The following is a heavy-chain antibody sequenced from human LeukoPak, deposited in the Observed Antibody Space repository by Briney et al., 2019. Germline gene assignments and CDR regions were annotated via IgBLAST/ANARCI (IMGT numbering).Heavy chain of an antibody. Sequence: GGSLRLSCAASGFTFSSYAMSWVRQAPGKGLEWVSAISGSGGSTYYADSVRGRFTISRDNSKNTLYLQMNSLRAEDAAVYYCAKFGTAGPHFDYWGQGTLVTVSS. CDR1: GFTFSSYA. V-gene: IGHV3-23*01. CDR2: ISGSGGST. D-gene: IGHD6-13*01. J-gene: IGHJ4*02. CDR3: AKFGTAGPHFDY.